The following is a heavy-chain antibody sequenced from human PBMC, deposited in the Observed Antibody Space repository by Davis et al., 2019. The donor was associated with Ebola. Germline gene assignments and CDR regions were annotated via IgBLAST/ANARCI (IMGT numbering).Heavy chain of an antibody. Sequence: PGGSLRLSCAASGFTFDDYAMTWVRQVPGKGLEWVSGINWNGGGTGYVDSVKGRFTISRDNAKNSLFLQMNSLRGEDTALYHCAKDTSNIWFDIWGQGTMVTVSS. V-gene: IGHV3-20*01. CDR3: AKDTSNIWFDI. J-gene: IGHJ3*02. CDR2: INWNGGGT. CDR1: GFTFDDYA. D-gene: IGHD1-26*01.